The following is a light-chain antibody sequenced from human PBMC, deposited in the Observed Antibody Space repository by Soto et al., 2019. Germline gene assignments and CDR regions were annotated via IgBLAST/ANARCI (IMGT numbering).Light chain of an antibody. CDR1: QSVSSNY. CDR2: AAS. J-gene: IGKJ1*01. CDR3: QQYGSSPT. V-gene: IGKV3-20*01. Sequence: EIVLTQSPGTLSLSPGERATLSCRASQSVSSNYLAWYQQKPGQVPRLLIYAASSRAAAIPDRXXXXXXXXXXXLTISRLEPEDFAVYYCQQYGSSPTFGQGTKVEIK.